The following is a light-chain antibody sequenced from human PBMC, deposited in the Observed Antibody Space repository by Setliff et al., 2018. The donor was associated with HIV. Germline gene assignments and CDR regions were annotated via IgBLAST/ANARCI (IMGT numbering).Light chain of an antibody. CDR2: DVH. V-gene: IGLV2-14*03. CDR1: SSDVGGYNY. J-gene: IGLJ1*01. CDR3: NSYTGSGTHV. Sequence: QSALTQPASVSGFPGQSITISCTGTSSDVGGYNYVSWYQQHPGKAPKLIIYDVHNRPSGVSNRFSGSKSDNTASLTISGLQAEDEADYYCNSYTGSGTHVFGGGTKVTV.